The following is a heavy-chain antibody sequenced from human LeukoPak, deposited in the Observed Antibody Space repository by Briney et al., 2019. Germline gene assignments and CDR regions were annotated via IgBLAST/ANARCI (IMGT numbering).Heavy chain of an antibody. CDR1: GGSISSINYH. Sequence: SETLSLTCTVSGGSISSINYHWGWIRQPPGKGLEWIGTIYYPGSTYYNPSLKSRVTISVDTSKNQFSLRLSSVTVADTAIYYCTSDRRISWIYYGGQGTLVTVSS. CDR2: IYYPGST. CDR3: TSDRRISWIYY. D-gene: IGHD6-13*01. J-gene: IGHJ4*02. V-gene: IGHV4-39*01.